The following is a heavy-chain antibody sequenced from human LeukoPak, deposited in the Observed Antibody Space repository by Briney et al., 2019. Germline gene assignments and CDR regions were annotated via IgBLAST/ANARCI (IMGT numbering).Heavy chain of an antibody. D-gene: IGHD3-16*01. V-gene: IGHV3-7*01. CDR3: ARGGGSGRWGSAFDM. CDR2: MKQDGREK. J-gene: IGHJ3*02. CDR1: GFTFTNYW. Sequence: GGSLRLSCVASGFTFTNYWMTWVRQAPGKGLEWVANMKQDGREKYYVDSVKGRFTVPRDNAKNSLYLQMDSLRDEDTAVYYCARGGGSGRWGSAFDMWGQGTMVTVSP.